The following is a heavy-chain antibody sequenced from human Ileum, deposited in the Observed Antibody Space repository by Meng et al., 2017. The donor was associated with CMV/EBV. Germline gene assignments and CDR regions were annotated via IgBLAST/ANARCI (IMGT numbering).Heavy chain of an antibody. CDR3: ARAGIPHYDFWSGYNRGGNWFDP. V-gene: IGHV1-2*02. CDR1: YY. D-gene: IGHD3-3*01. CDR2: INPNSGGT. J-gene: IGHJ5*02. Sequence: YYMHGVRQAPGQGLEWMGWINPNSGGTNYAQKFQGRVTMTRDTSISTAYMELSRLRSDDTAVYYCARAGIPHYDFWSGYNRGGNWFDPWGQGTLVTVSS.